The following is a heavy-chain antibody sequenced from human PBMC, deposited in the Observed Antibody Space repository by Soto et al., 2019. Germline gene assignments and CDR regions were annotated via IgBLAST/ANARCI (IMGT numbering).Heavy chain of an antibody. J-gene: IGHJ4*02. CDR1: GFTFSSYA. V-gene: IGHV3-30-3*01. CDR2: ISYDGSNK. Sequence: QVQLVESGGGVVQPGRSLRLSCAASGFTFSSYAMHWVRQAPGTGLEWVAVISYDGSNKSYADSVKGRFTIARDTSKNTLYLQMNSLRAEDTAVYYCARGTLDVEMGTPHHYCGQGTLFTVSS. CDR3: ARGTLDVEMGTPHHY. D-gene: IGHD1-1*01.